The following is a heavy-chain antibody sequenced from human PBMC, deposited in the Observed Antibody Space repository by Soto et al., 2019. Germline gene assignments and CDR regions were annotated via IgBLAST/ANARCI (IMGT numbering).Heavy chain of an antibody. CDR1: GFTFSSYW. J-gene: IGHJ6*02. V-gene: IGHV3-7*03. CDR2: IKQDGSEK. D-gene: IGHD6-19*01. CDR3: ARAPWAVAGTDYYYYYGMDV. Sequence: GGFLRLSCAASGFTFSSYWMSWVRQAPGKGLEWVANIKQDGSEKYYVDSVKGRFTISRDNAKNSLYLQMNSLRAEDTAVYYCARAPWAVAGTDYYYYYGMDVWGQGTTVTVSS.